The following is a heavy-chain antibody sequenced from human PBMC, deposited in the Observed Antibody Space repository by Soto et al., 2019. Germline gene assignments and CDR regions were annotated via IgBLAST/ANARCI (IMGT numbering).Heavy chain of an antibody. CDR3: AKVVPTSSY. CDR2: ISESGGST. CDR1: GFSFSDYA. D-gene: IGHD2-2*01. V-gene: IGHV3-23*01. Sequence: PVGSLRLSCAASGFSFSDYAMSWVRQAPVKGLEWVSVISESGGSTHYADSLKGRFTISRDNSKNTLYLQMNSLRAEDTAVYYCAKVVPTSSYWGQGTLLTVSS. J-gene: IGHJ4*02.